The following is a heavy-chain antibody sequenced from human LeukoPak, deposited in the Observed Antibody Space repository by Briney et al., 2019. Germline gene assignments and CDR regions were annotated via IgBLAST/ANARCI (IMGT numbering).Heavy chain of an antibody. J-gene: IGHJ5*02. CDR2: IIPILGIA. V-gene: IGHV1-69*02. CDR1: GGTFSSYT. D-gene: IGHD2-2*01. CDR3: ARLLMGTAAINNWFDP. Sequence: GASVKVSCKASGGTFSSYTISWVRQAPGQGLEWMGRIIPILGIANYAQKFQGRVTITADKSTSTAYMELSSLRSEDTAVYYCARLLMGTAAINNWFDPWGQGTLATVSS.